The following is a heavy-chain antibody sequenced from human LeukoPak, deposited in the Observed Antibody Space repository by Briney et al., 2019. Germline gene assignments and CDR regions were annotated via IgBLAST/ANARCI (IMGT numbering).Heavy chain of an antibody. Sequence: PGGSLRLSCTTSGFTFDDYAMHWVRQGPGKGLAWVARIYSDGSRTTYADSVKGRFTISGDNAKNTLYLQMNSLRADDTAVYYCTRSGRGGAFDIWGQGTMVTVSS. CDR3: TRSGRGGAFDI. D-gene: IGHD1-26*01. V-gene: IGHV3-74*01. CDR2: IYSDGSRT. CDR1: GFTFDDYA. J-gene: IGHJ3*02.